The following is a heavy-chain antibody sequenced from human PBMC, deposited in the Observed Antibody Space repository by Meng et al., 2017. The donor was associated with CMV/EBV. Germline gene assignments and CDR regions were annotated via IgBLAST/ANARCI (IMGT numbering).Heavy chain of an antibody. CDR3: AKVRGCTNGVCYTGAVDY. V-gene: IGHV3-30*02. J-gene: IGHJ4*02. CDR2: IRYDGSNK. D-gene: IGHD2-8*01. CDR1: TLSRYG. Sequence: TLSRYGMHWVRQAPGKGLEWVAFIRYDGSNKYYADSVKGRVTISRDNSKNTLYLQMNSLRAEDTAVYYCAKVRGCTNGVCYTGAVDYWGQGTLVTVSS.